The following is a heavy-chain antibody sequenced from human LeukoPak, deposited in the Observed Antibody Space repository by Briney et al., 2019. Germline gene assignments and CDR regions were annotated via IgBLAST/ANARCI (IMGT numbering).Heavy chain of an antibody. Sequence: SETLSLTCTVSGESMSGSYWNWIRQPPGKGLEWIGYMHYTGSTNYNPSLKSRVTMSVDTSKNQFSLKLSSVTAADTAVYYCARESLAAAGTDYWGQGTLVTVSS. D-gene: IGHD6-13*01. CDR2: MHYTGST. J-gene: IGHJ4*02. CDR1: GESMSGSY. CDR3: ARESLAAAGTDY. V-gene: IGHV4-59*12.